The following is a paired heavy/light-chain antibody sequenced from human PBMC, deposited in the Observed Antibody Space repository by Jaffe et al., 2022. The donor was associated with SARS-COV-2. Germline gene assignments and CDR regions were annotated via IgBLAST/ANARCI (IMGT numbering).Heavy chain of an antibody. J-gene: IGHJ4*02. CDR1: GFTFSDYY. V-gene: IGHV3-11*01. CDR3: ARAEGSSSWYGSWANYFDY. D-gene: IGHD6-13*01. CDR2: ISSSGSTI. Sequence: QVQLVESGGGLVKPGGSLRLSCAASGFTFSDYYMSWIRQAPGKGLEWVSYISSSGSTIYYADSVKGRFTISRDNAKNSLYLQMNSLRAEDTAVYYCARAEGSSSWYGSWANYFDYWGQGTLVTVSS.
Light chain of an antibody. V-gene: IGLV2-14*01. CDR1: SSDVGGYNY. J-gene: IGLJ3*02. CDR3: SSYTSSSTKV. CDR2: EVS. Sequence: QSALTQPASVSGSPGQSITISCTGTSSDVGGYNYVSWYQQHPGKAPKLMIYEVSNRPSGVPDRFSGSKSGNTASLTISGLQAEDEADYYCSSYTSSSTKVFGGGTKLTVL.